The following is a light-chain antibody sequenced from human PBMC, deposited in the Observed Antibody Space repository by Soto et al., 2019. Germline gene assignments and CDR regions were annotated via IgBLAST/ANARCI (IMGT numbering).Light chain of an antibody. J-gene: IGKJ1*01. Sequence: DIQMTQSPSALSASVGDRVTITCRASQSVSNWLAWYRQKPGEAPKLLIYDGSTLERGVPSRFSGSGSGTDFTLTISSLQPDDFATYYCQQYDTYSRTFGQGTKVDVK. CDR2: DGS. V-gene: IGKV1-5*03. CDR1: QSVSNW. CDR3: QQYDTYSRT.